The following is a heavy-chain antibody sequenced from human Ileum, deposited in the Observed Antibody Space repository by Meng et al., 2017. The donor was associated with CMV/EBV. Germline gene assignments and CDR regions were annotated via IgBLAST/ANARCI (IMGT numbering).Heavy chain of an antibody. D-gene: IGHD2-2*01. CDR3: AREAGYCSSTSCQVGENYFDY. CDR1: GFTFTYYY. V-gene: IGHV3-7*01. J-gene: IGHJ4*02. Sequence: GGSLRLSCAASGFTFTYYYMSWVRQAPGKGLEWVANIKQDESQKYYVDSVKGRFTISRDNAKNSLDLQMNSLRAEDTAVYFCAREAGYCSSTSCQVGENYFDYWGQGTLVTVSS. CDR2: IKQDESQK.